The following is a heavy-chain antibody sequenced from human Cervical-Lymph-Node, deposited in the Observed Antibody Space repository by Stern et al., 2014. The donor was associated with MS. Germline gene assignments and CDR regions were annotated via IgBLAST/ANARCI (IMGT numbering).Heavy chain of an antibody. J-gene: IGHJ4*02. CDR1: GGTFSIYA. V-gene: IGHV1-69*01. D-gene: IGHD3-22*01. CDR2: IIPIVGAA. Sequence: VQLVESGAEVKKPGSSVKVSCKASGGTFSIYAINWVRQATGQGLEWMGGIIPIVGAANYAQKFQGRVTITADETTKTAHMELSSLRIEDTAVYYCARDNRHYDSSGYYFDYWGQGTLVTVSS. CDR3: ARDNRHYDSSGYYFDY.